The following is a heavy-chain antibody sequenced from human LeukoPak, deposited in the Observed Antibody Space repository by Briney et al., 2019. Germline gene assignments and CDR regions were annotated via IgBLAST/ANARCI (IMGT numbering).Heavy chain of an antibody. CDR3: ARGQYFSTTYYFDY. V-gene: IGHV3-7*03. J-gene: IGHJ4*02. CDR1: GFTFSSYW. D-gene: IGHD2/OR15-2a*01. CDR2: IKQAGTEK. Sequence: GGSLRLSCAASGFTFSSYWMTWVRQAPGKGLEWVANIKQAGTEKYYVDSVKGRFTISRDNAKNSLFLQMNSLRAEDTAVYFCARGQYFSTTYYFDYWGQGTLVAVSS.